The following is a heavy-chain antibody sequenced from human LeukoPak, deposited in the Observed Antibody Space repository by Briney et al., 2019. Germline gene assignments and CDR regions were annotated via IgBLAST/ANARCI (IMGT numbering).Heavy chain of an antibody. Sequence: PSETLSLTCTVSGGSISSYYWSWIRQPAGKGLEWIGRIYTSGSTNYNPSLKSRLTISIDTSKNQFSLKLNSMTAADTAVYYCVRNIYTSSYYFDYWGQGTLVTVSS. V-gene: IGHV4-4*07. CDR3: VRNIYTSSYYFDY. D-gene: IGHD6-6*01. CDR2: IYTSGST. CDR1: GGSISSYY. J-gene: IGHJ4*02.